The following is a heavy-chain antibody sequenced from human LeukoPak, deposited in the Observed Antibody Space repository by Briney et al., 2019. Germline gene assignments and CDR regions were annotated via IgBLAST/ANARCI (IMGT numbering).Heavy chain of an antibody. CDR1: GFRFGDYW. CDR2: IKQDGAEK. Sequence: GGSLRLSCAASGFRFGDYWMTWARHIPGKGLEWVANIKQDGAEKQYAESVEGRFIISRDNAKNSLFLEMDSLKVEDTAVYYCARVGAWDLQRVFEYWGQGTLVSVSS. J-gene: IGHJ4*02. CDR3: ARVGAWDLQRVFEY. D-gene: IGHD1-26*01. V-gene: IGHV3-7*01.